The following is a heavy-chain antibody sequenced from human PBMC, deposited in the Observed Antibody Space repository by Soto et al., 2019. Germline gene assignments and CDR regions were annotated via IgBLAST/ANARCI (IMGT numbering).Heavy chain of an antibody. CDR1: GYTFTGYY. V-gene: IGHV1-2*02. CDR3: ARVTYYYDSSGYQDWFDP. Sequence: ASVKVSCKASGYTFTGYYMHWVRQAPGQGLEWMGWINPNSGGTNYAQKFQGRVTMTRDTSISTAYMELSRLRSDDTAVYYCARVTYYYDSSGYQDWFDPWGQGTLVTVPS. CDR2: INPNSGGT. D-gene: IGHD3-22*01. J-gene: IGHJ5*02.